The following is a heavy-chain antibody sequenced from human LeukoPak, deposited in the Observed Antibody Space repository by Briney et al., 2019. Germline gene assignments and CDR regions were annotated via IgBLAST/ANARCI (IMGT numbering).Heavy chain of an antibody. Sequence: GGSLRLSCAASGVIFSNYWMHWVRHAPGKGLVWVSRINRDGSSTSYADSVKGRFTISRDNAKNTLYLQMNSLRVEDTAVYYCARGGGYSYGSFDYWGQGTLVTVSS. J-gene: IGHJ4*02. V-gene: IGHV3-74*01. CDR3: ARGGGYSYGSFDY. CDR2: INRDGSST. CDR1: GVIFSNYW. D-gene: IGHD5-18*01.